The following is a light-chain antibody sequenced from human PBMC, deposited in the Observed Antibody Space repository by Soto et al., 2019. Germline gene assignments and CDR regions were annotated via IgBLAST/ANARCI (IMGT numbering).Light chain of an antibody. CDR3: QQYNIYRT. J-gene: IGKJ1*01. CDR2: DAS. Sequence: DIQMTQSPSTLSASVGDRVTITCRASQTINNWLAWYQQKPGKAPKLLLYDASSLKSGVPSRFSGSGSGTEFTLTISSLQPDDFATYYCQQYNIYRTFGQGTKVEIK. CDR1: QTINNW. V-gene: IGKV1-5*01.